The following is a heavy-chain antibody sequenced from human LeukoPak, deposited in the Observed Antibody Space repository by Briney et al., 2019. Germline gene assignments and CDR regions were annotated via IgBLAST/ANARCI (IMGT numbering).Heavy chain of an antibody. Sequence: GGSLRLSCAASGFTFSSYAMSWVRQAPGKGLEWVSAISGSGGSTYYADSVKGRFTISRDNSKNTLYLQMNSLRAEDTAVYYCAKDVLRCFDWLLLLDYWGQGTLVTVSS. CDR1: GFTFSSYA. V-gene: IGHV3-23*01. D-gene: IGHD3-9*01. J-gene: IGHJ4*02. CDR3: AKDVLRCFDWLLLLDY. CDR2: ISGSGGST.